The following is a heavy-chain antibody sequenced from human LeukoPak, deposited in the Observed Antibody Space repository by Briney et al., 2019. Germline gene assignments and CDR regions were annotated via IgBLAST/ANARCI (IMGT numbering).Heavy chain of an antibody. D-gene: IGHD3-22*01. CDR3: ARGTPYYYDSSGYSSYPFDY. CDR1: GGSFSGYY. CDR2: INHSGST. Sequence: SETLSLTCAVYGGSFSGYYWSWIRQPPGKGLEWIGEINHSGSTNYNPSLKSRVTISVGTSKNQFSLKLSSVTAADTAVYYCARGTPYYYDSSGYSSYPFDYWGQGTLVTVSS. J-gene: IGHJ4*02. V-gene: IGHV4-34*01.